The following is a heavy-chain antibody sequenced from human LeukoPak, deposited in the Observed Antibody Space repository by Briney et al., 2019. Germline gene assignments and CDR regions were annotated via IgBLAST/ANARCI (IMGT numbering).Heavy chain of an antibody. J-gene: IGHJ6*03. Sequence: PSQTLSLTCTVSGGSISSGSYYWSWIRQPAGKGLEWIGRIYTSGITHYNPSLKSRVTISVDTSKNQFSLKLSSVTAADTAVYYCARDGLNTMVRGKIHYYYMDVWGKGTTVTISS. D-gene: IGHD3-10*01. CDR3: ARDGLNTMVRGKIHYYYMDV. CDR2: IYTSGIT. V-gene: IGHV4-61*02. CDR1: GGSISSGSYY.